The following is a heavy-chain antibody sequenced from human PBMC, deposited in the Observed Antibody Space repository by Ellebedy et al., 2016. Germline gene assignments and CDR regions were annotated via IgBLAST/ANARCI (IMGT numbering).Heavy chain of an antibody. Sequence: SETLSLTXAVYGGSFSGYYWAWIRQPPGKALEWIGEILHSGTTNYNPSLESRVSISIDTSRNQFSLKLISVTAADTAVYYCARGLRSGDRRFDPWGQGTLVTVSS. D-gene: IGHD4-17*01. CDR2: ILHSGTT. V-gene: IGHV4-34*01. J-gene: IGHJ5*02. CDR3: ARGLRSGDRRFDP. CDR1: GGSFSGYY.